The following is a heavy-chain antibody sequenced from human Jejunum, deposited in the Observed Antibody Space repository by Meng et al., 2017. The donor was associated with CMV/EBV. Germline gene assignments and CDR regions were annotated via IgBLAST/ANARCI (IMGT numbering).Heavy chain of an antibody. V-gene: IGHV4-31*03. CDR3: ARASYGSGSPLGESWFDP. CDR2: IHDSGST. CDR1: GGSISSGGYY. D-gene: IGHD3-10*01. Sequence: QGQLQESGPGLVNPPQTLSLTCTVSGGSISSGGYYWSWIRQHPGKGLEWIGYIHDSGSTYYNPSLKSRVTISADTSKNQFSLKLSSVTAADTAVYYCARASYGSGSPLGESWFDPWGQGTLVTVSS. J-gene: IGHJ5*02.